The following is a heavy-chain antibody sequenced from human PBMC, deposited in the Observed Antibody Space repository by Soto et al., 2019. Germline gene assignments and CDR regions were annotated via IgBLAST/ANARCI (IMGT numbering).Heavy chain of an antibody. V-gene: IGHV1-69*13. CDR1: GGTFSSYA. CDR3: ARGQYCSGGSCYLRGAFDI. D-gene: IGHD2-15*01. J-gene: IGHJ3*02. Sequence: GASVKVSCKASGGTFSSYAISWVRQAPGQGLEWMGGIIPIFGTANYAQKFQGRVTITADESTCTAYMELSSLRSEDTAVYYCARGQYCSGGSCYLRGAFDIWGQGTMVTVSS. CDR2: IIPIFGTA.